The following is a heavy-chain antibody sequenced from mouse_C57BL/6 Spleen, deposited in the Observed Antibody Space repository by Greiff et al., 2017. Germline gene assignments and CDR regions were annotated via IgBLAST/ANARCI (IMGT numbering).Heavy chain of an antibody. Sequence: VQLQQPGAELVRPGSSVKLSCKASGYTFTSYWMYWVKQRPGQGLEWIGNIYPSDSETHYNQKFKDKATLTVDKSSSTAYMQLSSLTSEDSAVYYCARVDDGYFDYWGQGTTLTVSA. CDR2: IYPSDSET. V-gene: IGHV1-61*01. CDR1: GYTFTSYW. J-gene: IGHJ2*01. CDR3: ARVDDGYFDY. D-gene: IGHD2-3*01.